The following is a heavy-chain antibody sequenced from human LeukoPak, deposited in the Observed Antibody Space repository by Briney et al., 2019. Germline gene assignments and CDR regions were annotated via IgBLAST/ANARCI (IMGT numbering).Heavy chain of an antibody. CDR1: GGSFSGYY. D-gene: IGHD6-13*01. J-gene: IGHJ4*02. CDR2: INHSGST. Sequence: PSETLSLTCAVYGGSFSGYYWSWIRQPPGKGLEWIGEINHSGSTNYNPSLKSRVTTSVDTSKNQFSLKLSSVTAADTAVYYCARVAGPAFHRTYDYWGQGTLVTVSS. V-gene: IGHV4-34*01. CDR3: ARVAGPAFHRTYDY.